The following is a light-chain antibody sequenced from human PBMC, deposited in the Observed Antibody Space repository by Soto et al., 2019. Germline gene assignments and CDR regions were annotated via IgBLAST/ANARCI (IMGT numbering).Light chain of an antibody. CDR2: KAS. CDR3: QQYDSYSPT. CDR1: QSISTY. Sequence: DIQMTQSPSTLSESIGDRVTITCRASQSISTYLAWFQQKPGKAPKLLIYKASTLQSGVPSRFSGSGSGTEFTLTISSLQPDDSATYYCQQYDSYSPTFGQGTKGEIK. V-gene: IGKV1-5*03. J-gene: IGKJ1*01.